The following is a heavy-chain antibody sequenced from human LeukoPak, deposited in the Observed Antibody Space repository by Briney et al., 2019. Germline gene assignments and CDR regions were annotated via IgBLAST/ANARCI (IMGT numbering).Heavy chain of an antibody. CDR1: GGSFSGYY. J-gene: IGHJ4*02. CDR2: INHSGST. Sequence: SETLSLTCAVYGGSFSGYYWSWIRQPPGKGLEWIGEINHSGSTNYNPSLKSRVTISVDTSKNQFSLKLSSVTAADTAVYYCARGRDVVVPAAIGPDYWGQGTLVTVSS. CDR3: ARGRDVVVPAAIGPDY. D-gene: IGHD2-2*01. V-gene: IGHV4-34*01.